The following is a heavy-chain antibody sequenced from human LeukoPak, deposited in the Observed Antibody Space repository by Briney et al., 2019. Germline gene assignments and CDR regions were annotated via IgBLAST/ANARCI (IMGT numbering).Heavy chain of an antibody. CDR2: ISDYSGDT. V-gene: IGHV1-18*01. Sequence: ASVKVSCKASGYTFSNYRISWVRQVPGQGLEWMGWISDYSGDTKYAQKFQGRVTMTTDTSTSTAYMELRSLRSDDTALYYCARIESSGWPHTFDLWGRGTLVTVSS. J-gene: IGHJ2*01. CDR3: ARIESSGWPHTFDL. D-gene: IGHD6-19*01. CDR1: GYTFSNYR.